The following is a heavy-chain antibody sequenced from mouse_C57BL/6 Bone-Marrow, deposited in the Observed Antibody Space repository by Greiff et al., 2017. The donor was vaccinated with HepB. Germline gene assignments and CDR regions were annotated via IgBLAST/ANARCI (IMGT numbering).Heavy chain of an antibody. V-gene: IGHV5-4*01. Sequence: EVQGVESGGGLVKPGGSLKLSCAASGFTFSSYAMSWVRQTPEKRLEWVATISDGGSYTYYPDNVKGRFTISRDNAKNNLYLQMSHLKSEDTAMYYCARVNWCYAMDYWGQGTSVTVSS. J-gene: IGHJ4*01. CDR2: ISDGGSYT. D-gene: IGHD4-1*01. CDR3: ARVNWCYAMDY. CDR1: GFTFSSYA.